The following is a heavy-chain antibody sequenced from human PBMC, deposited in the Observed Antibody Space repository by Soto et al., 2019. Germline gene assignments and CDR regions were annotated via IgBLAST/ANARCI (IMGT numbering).Heavy chain of an antibody. V-gene: IGHV3-11*01. D-gene: IGHD1-26*01. CDR1: GFTFSDYY. CDR3: ARDPGQSTTRYYHFYALDV. CDR2: ISSSGSTI. J-gene: IGHJ6*02. Sequence: GGSLRLSCAASGFTFSDYYMSWIRQAPGKGLEWVSYISSSGSTIYYADSVKGRFTISRDNAKNSLYLQMNSLRAVDTAVYYCARDPGQSTTRYYHFYALDVWGPGTTVTVSS.